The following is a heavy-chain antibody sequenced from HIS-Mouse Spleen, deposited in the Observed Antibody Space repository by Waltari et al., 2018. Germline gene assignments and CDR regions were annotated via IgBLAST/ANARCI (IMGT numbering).Heavy chain of an antibody. V-gene: IGHV4-39*07. CDR2: IYYSGST. D-gene: IGHD6-13*01. CDR1: GGSISSSSYY. Sequence: QLQLQESGPGLVKPSETLSLPFTVPGGSISSSSYYWGWFRQPPGKGLEWIGSIYYSGSTYYNPSLKSRVTISVDTSKNQFSLKLSSVTAADTAVYYCAREIPYSSSWYDWYFDLWGRGTLVTVSS. J-gene: IGHJ2*01. CDR3: AREIPYSSSWYDWYFDL.